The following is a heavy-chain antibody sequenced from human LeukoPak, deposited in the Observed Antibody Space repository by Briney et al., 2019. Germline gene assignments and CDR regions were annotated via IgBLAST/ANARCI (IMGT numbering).Heavy chain of an antibody. CDR3: ARGLWFGDENPPYFDY. V-gene: IGHV1-69*06. J-gene: IGHJ4*02. Sequence: SVKVSCKASGGTFSSYAISWVRQVPGQGLEWMGGIIPIFGTANYAQKFQGRVTITADKSTSTAYMELSSLRSEDTAVYYCARGLWFGDENPPYFDYWGQGILVTVSS. CDR2: IIPIFGTA. D-gene: IGHD3-10*01. CDR1: GGTFSSYA.